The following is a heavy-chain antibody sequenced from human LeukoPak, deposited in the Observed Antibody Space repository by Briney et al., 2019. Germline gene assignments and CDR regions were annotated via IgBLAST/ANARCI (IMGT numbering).Heavy chain of an antibody. D-gene: IGHD4-17*01. Sequence: GGSLRLSCAASGFTFSNHWMHWVRQAPGKGPVWVSRIKGDGSITEYADSVKGRFTISRDNAKNTVYMQMNTLRAEDTALYYCARDSYGSVDYWGQGTLDTVSS. CDR2: IKGDGSIT. CDR3: ARDSYGSVDY. J-gene: IGHJ4*02. CDR1: GFTFSNHW. V-gene: IGHV3-74*03.